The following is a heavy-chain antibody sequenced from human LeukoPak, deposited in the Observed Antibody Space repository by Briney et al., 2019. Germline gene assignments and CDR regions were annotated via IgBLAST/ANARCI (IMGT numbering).Heavy chain of an antibody. D-gene: IGHD1-26*01. Sequence: PGGSLRLSCAASGFTFSSYAMHWVRQAPGKGLEWVAVISYDGSNKYYADSAKGRFTISRDNSKNTLYLQMNSLRAEDTAVYYCAKDSAPSGDWGQGTLVTVSS. CDR2: ISYDGSNK. V-gene: IGHV3-30*04. J-gene: IGHJ4*02. CDR1: GFTFSSYA. CDR3: AKDSAPSGD.